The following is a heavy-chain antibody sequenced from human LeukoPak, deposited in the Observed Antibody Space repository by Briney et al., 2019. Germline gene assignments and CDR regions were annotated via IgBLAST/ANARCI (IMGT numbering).Heavy chain of an antibody. V-gene: IGHV3-9*01. CDR3: AKDMAITMVRGVIYQTNYYGMDV. D-gene: IGHD3-10*01. J-gene: IGHJ6*02. CDR2: LSWNSGSI. Sequence: GRSLRLSCAASGFTFDDYAMHWVRQAPGKGLEGVSGLSWNSGSIGYAVSVKGRFTISRDNAKNSLYLQMNSLRAEDTALYYCAKDMAITMVRGVIYQTNYYGMDVWGQGTTVTVSS. CDR1: GFTFDDYA.